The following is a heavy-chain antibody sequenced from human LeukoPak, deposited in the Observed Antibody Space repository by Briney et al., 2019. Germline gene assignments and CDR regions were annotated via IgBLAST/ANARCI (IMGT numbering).Heavy chain of an antibody. CDR2: IHYSGST. D-gene: IGHD6-13*01. CDR1: GYSISSSNW. CDR3: ARASGIAAAGNLYNWFDP. Sequence: SDTLSLTCAVSGYSISSSNWWGWIRQPPGKGLEWIGYIHYSGSTNYNPSLKSRVTISVDTSKNQFSLKLSSVTAADTAVYYCARASGIAAAGNLYNWFDPWGQGTLVTVSS. J-gene: IGHJ5*02. V-gene: IGHV4-28*03.